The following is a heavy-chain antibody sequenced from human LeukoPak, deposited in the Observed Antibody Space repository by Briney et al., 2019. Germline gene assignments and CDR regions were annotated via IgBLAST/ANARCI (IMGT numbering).Heavy chain of an antibody. CDR1: GYTFTDYY. J-gene: IGHJ1*01. V-gene: IGHV1-2*02. CDR2: INTNSGGR. Sequence: GASVTVSCKASGYTFTDYYMHWVRQAPGQGLEWMGWINTNSGGRKYAERFQGRVTMTRDTSITTAYMELSGLRSDDPAVYYCATSVADITSSCSACAEYFHQWGQGTLIIVSS. CDR3: ATSVADITSSCSACAEYFHQ. D-gene: IGHD2-2*01.